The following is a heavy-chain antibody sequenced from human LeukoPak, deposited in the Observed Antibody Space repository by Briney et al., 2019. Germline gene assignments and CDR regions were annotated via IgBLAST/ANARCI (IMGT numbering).Heavy chain of an antibody. D-gene: IGHD3-22*01. V-gene: IGHV4-39*07. CDR1: GGSMSNSSYY. CDR2: IYTSGST. Sequence: SETLSLTCTVSGGSMSNSSYYWGWIRQPPGKGLEWIGRIYTSGSTNYNPSLKSRVTISVDTSKNQFSLKLSSATAADTAVYYCARGRLYYYDSSGYYFRDRHYYYYYYMDVWGKGTTVTISS. CDR3: ARGRLYYYDSSGYYFRDRHYYYYYYMDV. J-gene: IGHJ6*03.